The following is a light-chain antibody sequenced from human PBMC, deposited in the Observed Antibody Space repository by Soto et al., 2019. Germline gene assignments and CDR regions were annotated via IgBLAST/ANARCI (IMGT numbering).Light chain of an antibody. CDR3: QKYGPSPFT. Sequence: EIVLTQSPATLSLSPGERATLSCRASQSISSTFLAWYQQKPGQAPRLLIKDASSRATGNPDRFSGSGSVTNFTLTSLRLEAEGFELYFWQKYGPSPFTFGPGTKVDI. CDR2: DAS. CDR1: QSISSTF. J-gene: IGKJ3*01. V-gene: IGKV3-20*01.